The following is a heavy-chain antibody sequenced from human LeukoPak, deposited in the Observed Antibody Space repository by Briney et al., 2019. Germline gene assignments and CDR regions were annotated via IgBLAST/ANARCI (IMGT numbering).Heavy chain of an antibody. D-gene: IGHD3-9*01. CDR3: ARGKGYSDKTGYSYHYMDV. J-gene: IGHJ6*03. CDR1: GSSIRSGYF. CDR2: IFQSGFT. Sequence: SETLSPTCVVSGSSIRSGYFWGWIRQPPGRGLEWIGSIFQSGFTYYNPSLKSRVTISLHTSKNQFSLSISPVTAADTAVYYCARGKGYSDKTGYSYHYMDVWGKGTTVTVSS. V-gene: IGHV4-38-2*01.